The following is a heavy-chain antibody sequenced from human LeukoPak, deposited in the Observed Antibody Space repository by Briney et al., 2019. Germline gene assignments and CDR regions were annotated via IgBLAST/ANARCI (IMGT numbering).Heavy chain of an antibody. Sequence: ASVTVSCKASGYTFTSYGISWVRQAPGQGLEWMGWISAYNGNTNYAQKLQGRVTMTTDTSTSTAYMELRSLRSDDTAAYYCARESGIAAAGTGLYWGQGTLVTVSS. CDR1: GYTFTSYG. CDR2: ISAYNGNT. CDR3: ARESGIAAAGTGLY. J-gene: IGHJ4*02. V-gene: IGHV1-18*01. D-gene: IGHD6-13*01.